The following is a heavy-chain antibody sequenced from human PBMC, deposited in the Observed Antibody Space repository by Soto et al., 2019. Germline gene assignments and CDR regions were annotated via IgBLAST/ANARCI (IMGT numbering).Heavy chain of an antibody. CDR2: ITGSGGST. D-gene: IGHD4-17*01. J-gene: IGHJ4*02. Sequence: EVQLLESGGGLVQPGGSLRLSCAASGFTFSTYAMIWVRQAPGKGLEWVSVITGSGGSTYYADSVKGRFTISRDTSKNTLILQMNSLRAEDTVVYYCAKDRYGDYGGIDYWGQGTMVTVSS. CDR3: AKDRYGDYGGIDY. CDR1: GFTFSTYA. V-gene: IGHV3-23*01.